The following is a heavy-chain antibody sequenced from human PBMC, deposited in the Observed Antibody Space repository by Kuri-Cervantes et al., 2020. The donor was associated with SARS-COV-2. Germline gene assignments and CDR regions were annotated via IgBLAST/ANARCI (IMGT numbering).Heavy chain of an antibody. V-gene: IGHV3-23*01. CDR2: ISGSGGST. J-gene: IGHJ6*02. CDR1: GFTFSSYA. D-gene: IGHD3-22*01. CDR3: ARVPLGAYYDSSGYYSDYYYYGMDV. Sequence: GESLKISCAASGFTFSSYAMSWVRQAPGKGLEWVSAISGSGGSTYYADSVKGRFTISRDNSKNTLYLQMNSLRAEDTAVYYCARVPLGAYYDSSGYYSDYYYYGMDVWGQGTTVTVSS.